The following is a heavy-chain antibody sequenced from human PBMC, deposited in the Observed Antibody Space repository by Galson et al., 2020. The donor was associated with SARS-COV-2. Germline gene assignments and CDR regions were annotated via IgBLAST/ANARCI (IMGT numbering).Heavy chain of an antibody. V-gene: IGHV3-48*04. CDR1: GFTFSSYS. CDR2: ISSSSSTI. J-gene: IGHJ4*02. D-gene: IGHD1-26*01. CDR3: ARDLSIVGATEIDY. Sequence: GESLKISCAASGFTFSSYSMNWVRQAPGKGLEWVSYISSSSSTIYYADSVKGRFTISRDNAKNSLYLQMNSLRAEDTAVYYCARDLSIVGATEIDYWGQGTLVTVSS.